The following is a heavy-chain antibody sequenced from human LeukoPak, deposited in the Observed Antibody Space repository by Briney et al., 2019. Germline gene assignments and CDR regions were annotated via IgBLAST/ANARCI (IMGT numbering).Heavy chain of an antibody. D-gene: IGHD3-16*02. V-gene: IGHV7-4-1*02. Sequence: ASVKVSCKASGYTFTNYAMNWVRQAPGQGLEWMGWINTNTGNPTYAQGFTGRFVFSLDTSVSTAYLQISSLKAEDTAVYYCARDLNIVRRGVLGLRNWFDPWGQGTLVTVSS. CDR1: GYTFTNYA. J-gene: IGHJ5*02. CDR2: INTNTGNP. CDR3: ARDLNIVRRGVLGLRNWFDP.